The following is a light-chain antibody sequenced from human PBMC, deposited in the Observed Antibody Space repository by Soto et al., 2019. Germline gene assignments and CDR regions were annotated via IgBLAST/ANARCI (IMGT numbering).Light chain of an antibody. J-gene: IGKJ4*01. CDR2: DAP. Sequence: EIVLTQSPATLSLSPGERATLSCRASQSVSSYLAWYQQKPGQAPRLLIYDAPNRATGIPARFSGSGSGTAFTLTTSSLEPEDFAVYYCQQRSNWPSFGGGTKVEIK. V-gene: IGKV3-11*01. CDR3: QQRSNWPS. CDR1: QSVSSY.